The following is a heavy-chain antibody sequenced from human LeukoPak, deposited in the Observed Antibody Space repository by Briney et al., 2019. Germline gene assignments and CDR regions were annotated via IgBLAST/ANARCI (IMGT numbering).Heavy chain of an antibody. CDR3: ARKYGSSGLDY. Sequence: GGPLRLSCVASGFTFSGYWMNWVRQVPGKGLEWVATIQHDGSEKFHVDSVKGRFTISRDNAKNSLYLQMDSLRAEDTAVYYCARKYGSSGLDYWGQGTLVTVSS. J-gene: IGHJ4*02. D-gene: IGHD6-6*01. V-gene: IGHV3-7*05. CDR1: GFTFSGYW. CDR2: IQHDGSEK.